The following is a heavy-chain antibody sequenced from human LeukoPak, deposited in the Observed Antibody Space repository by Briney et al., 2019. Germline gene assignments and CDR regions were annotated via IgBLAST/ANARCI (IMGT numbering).Heavy chain of an antibody. CDR3: ASWPQGRPGYVGATRVFDY. CDR2: INPNSGGT. D-gene: IGHD1-26*01. Sequence: ASVTVSCKASRYTFTGYYMHWVRQAPGQGLEWMGRINPNSGGTNYAQKFQGRVTMTRDTSISTAYMELSRLRSDDAAVYYYASWPQGRPGYVGATRVFDYWGQGTMVTVSS. J-gene: IGHJ4*02. CDR1: RYTFTGYY. V-gene: IGHV1-2*06.